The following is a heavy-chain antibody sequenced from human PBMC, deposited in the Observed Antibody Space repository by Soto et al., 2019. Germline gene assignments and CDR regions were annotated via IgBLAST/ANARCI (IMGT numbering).Heavy chain of an antibody. CDR2: ISAYNGNT. D-gene: IGHD2-2*01. J-gene: IGHJ6*02. V-gene: IGHV1-18*01. Sequence: GASVKVSCKASGYTFTSYGISWVRQAPGQGLEWMGWISAYNGNTNYAQKLQGRVTMTTDTSTSTAYMELRSLRSDDTAVYYCARDRGCISTSCYYYYYYGMDVWGQGTTVTVSS. CDR1: GYTFTSYG. CDR3: ARDRGCISTSCYYYYYYGMDV.